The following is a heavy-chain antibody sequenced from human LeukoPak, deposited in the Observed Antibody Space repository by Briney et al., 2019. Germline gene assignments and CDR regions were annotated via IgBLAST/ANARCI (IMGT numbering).Heavy chain of an antibody. CDR1: GGSTSPYY. J-gene: IGHJ6*03. Sequence: PSETLSLTCTVSGGSTSPYYWSWIRQPPGKGLEWIGYIYYSGSTNYNPSLKSRVTISVDTSKNQFSLKLSSVTAAETAVYYCAREGRYRYGYNEYHSYMDIWGKGTTVTVSS. CDR2: IYYSGST. D-gene: IGHD5-24*01. CDR3: AREGRYRYGYNEYHSYMDI. V-gene: IGHV4-59*01.